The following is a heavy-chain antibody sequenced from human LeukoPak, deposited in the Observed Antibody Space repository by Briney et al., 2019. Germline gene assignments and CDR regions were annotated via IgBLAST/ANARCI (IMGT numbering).Heavy chain of an antibody. V-gene: IGHV4-31*03. CDR3: AAYDSSGYYILADY. CDR2: ISYSGTT. J-gene: IGHJ4*02. D-gene: IGHD3-22*01. Sequence: SETLSLTCTVSGASISSGGHYWSWIRQPPGKGLEWIGYISYSGTTYYNPSLKSRVTISMNTSKNQFSLNLRSVTAADTAVYYYAAYDSSGYYILADYWGQGTLVTVSS. CDR1: GASISSGGHY.